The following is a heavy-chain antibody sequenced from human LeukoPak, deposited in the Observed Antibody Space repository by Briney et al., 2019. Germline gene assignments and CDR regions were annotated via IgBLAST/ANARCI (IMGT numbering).Heavy chain of an antibody. CDR1: GFTFSNYW. J-gene: IGHJ6*02. V-gene: IGHV3-7*03. Sequence: GGSLRLSCAASGFTFSNYWMTWVRQASGKGLEWVANINRDGSERYYVDSVKGRFTISRDDAKSSLYLQMNSLRAEDTAVYYCARRNAMDVWGQGTTVIVFS. CDR3: ARRNAMDV. CDR2: INRDGSER.